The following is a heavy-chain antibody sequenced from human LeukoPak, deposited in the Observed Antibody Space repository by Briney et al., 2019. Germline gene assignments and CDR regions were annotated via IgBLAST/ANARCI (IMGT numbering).Heavy chain of an antibody. D-gene: IGHD3-9*01. CDR3: ARWLDYDILTGPAYYMDV. J-gene: IGHJ6*03. CDR1: GVSISSYY. CDR2: IYYSGST. Sequence: SETLSLTCTVSGVSISSYYWSWIRQPPGKGLEWIGYIYYSGSTNYNPSLKSRVTISVDTSKNQFSLKLSSVTAADTAVYYCARWLDYDILTGPAYYMDVWGKGTTVTVSS. V-gene: IGHV4-59*01.